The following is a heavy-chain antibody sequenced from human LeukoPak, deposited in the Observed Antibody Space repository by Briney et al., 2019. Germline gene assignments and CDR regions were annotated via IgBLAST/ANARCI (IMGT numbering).Heavy chain of an antibody. D-gene: IGHD3-22*01. J-gene: IGHJ4*02. CDR3: ARFDYYDSRGYFDY. CDR2: RKQDGSEK. Sequence: GGSLCPSRAASGFTFSSYWMSWVRQAPGKGLEWVANRKQDGSEKYYVDSVKGRFTISRDNAKNSLYLQMNSLRAEDTAVYYCARFDYYDSRGYFDYWGEGTLVTVSS. V-gene: IGHV3-7*04. CDR1: GFTFSSYW.